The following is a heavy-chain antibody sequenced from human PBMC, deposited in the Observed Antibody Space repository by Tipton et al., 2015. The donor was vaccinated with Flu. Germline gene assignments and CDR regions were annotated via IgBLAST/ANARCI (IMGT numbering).Heavy chain of an antibody. CDR3: ARGRTYLRDYDYVWGSYRSPRGLDV. CDR1: GGSFSGYY. CDR2: INHSGST. Sequence: TLSLTCAVYGGSFSGYYWSWIRQPPGKGLEWIGEINHSGSTNYNPSLKSRVTISVDTSKNHFSLKLSSVTAADTAVYYCARGRTYLRDYDYVWGSYRSPRGLDVWGPGTPVTVSS. V-gene: IGHV4-34*01. D-gene: IGHD3-16*02. J-gene: IGHJ6*02.